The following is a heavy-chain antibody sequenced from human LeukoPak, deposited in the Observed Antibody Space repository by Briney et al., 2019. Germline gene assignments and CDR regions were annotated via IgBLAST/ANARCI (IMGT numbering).Heavy chain of an antibody. J-gene: IGHJ4*02. CDR3: ARGVNYDSSGQIVL. Sequence: ASVKVSCKASGGTFSSYAISWVRQAPGQGLEWMGGIIPIFGTANYAQKFQGRVTITADKSTSTAYMELSSLRSEDTAVYYCARGVNYDSSGQIVLWGQGTLVTVSS. CDR2: IIPIFGTA. D-gene: IGHD3-22*01. V-gene: IGHV1-69*06. CDR1: GGTFSSYA.